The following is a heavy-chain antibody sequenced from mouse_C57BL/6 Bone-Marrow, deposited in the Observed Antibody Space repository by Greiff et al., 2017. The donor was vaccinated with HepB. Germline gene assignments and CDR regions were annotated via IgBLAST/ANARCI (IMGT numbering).Heavy chain of an antibody. V-gene: IGHV1-58*01. CDR1: GYTFPRYG. D-gene: IGHD1-1*01. CDR3: ARGDYYGSSQGYAMDY. CDR2: IYIGNGYT. Sequence: VQLKQSGAELVRPGSSVTMSCTTSGYTFPRYGLSLLKQRPGQGLEWIGYIYIGNGYTEYNEKFKGKATLTSDTSSSTAYMQLSSLTSEDSAIYFCARGDYYGSSQGYAMDYWGQGTSVTVSS. J-gene: IGHJ4*01.